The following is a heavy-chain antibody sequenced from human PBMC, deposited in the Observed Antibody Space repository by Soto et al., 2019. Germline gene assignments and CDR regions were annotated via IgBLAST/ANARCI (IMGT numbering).Heavy chain of an antibody. V-gene: IGHV4-34*01. CDR2: INHSGST. D-gene: IGHD3-22*01. Sequence: SETLSLTCAVYGGSFGGYYWSWIRHPPGKGLEWIGEINHSGSTNYNPSLKSRVTISVDTSKNQFSLKLSSVTAADTAVYYCASVSGYYNNWFDPWGQGTLVTVSS. CDR1: GGSFGGYY. CDR3: ASVSGYYNNWFDP. J-gene: IGHJ5*02.